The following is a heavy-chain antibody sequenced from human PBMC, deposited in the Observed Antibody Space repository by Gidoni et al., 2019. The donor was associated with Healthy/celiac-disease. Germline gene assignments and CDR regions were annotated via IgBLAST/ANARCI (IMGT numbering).Heavy chain of an antibody. CDR2: ISYDGSNK. D-gene: IGHD4-17*01. CDR1: CFTFSSFA. J-gene: IGHJ6*02. V-gene: IGHV3-30-3*01. CDR3: ARGDDYGDHLVSSYYGMDV. Sequence: QVQLVESGGGVVQPGGYLSLSCASSCFTFSSFAMPWVRQAPGKGLEWVAVISYDGSNKYYADSVKGRFTISRDNSKNTLYLQMNSLRAEDTAVYYCARGDDYGDHLVSSYYGMDVWGQGTTVTVSS.